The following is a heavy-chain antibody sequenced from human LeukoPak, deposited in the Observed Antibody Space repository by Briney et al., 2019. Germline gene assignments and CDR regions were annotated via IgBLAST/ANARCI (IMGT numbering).Heavy chain of an antibody. CDR3: AKSRDSSGRYYMDV. Sequence: GGSLRLSCAASGFSFSTYAMSWVRQAPGKGLAWVSAISASGAGTYYADSVKGRFTISRDNSKNTLSLQMNSLTAEDTAIYYCAKSRDSSGRYYMDVWGKGTTVTVSS. V-gene: IGHV3-23*01. CDR1: GFSFSTYA. J-gene: IGHJ6*03. D-gene: IGHD3-22*01. CDR2: ISASGAGT.